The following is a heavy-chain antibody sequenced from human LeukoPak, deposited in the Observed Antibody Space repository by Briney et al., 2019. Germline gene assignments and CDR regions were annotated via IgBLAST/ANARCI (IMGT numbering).Heavy chain of an antibody. Sequence: PSETLSLTCTVSGGSISSNSYYWGWIRQPPGKGLEWIGSIYYSGSTYYNPSLKSRVTISVDTSKNEFSLKLNSVTAADTAVYYCARHDSAVGALFIWGQGTLVTVSS. CDR3: ARHDSAVGALFI. CDR1: GGSISSNSYY. V-gene: IGHV4-39*01. J-gene: IGHJ4*02. D-gene: IGHD1-26*01. CDR2: IYYSGST.